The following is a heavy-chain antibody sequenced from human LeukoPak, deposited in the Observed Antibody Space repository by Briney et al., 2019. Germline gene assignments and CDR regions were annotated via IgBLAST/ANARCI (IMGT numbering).Heavy chain of an antibody. CDR2: INPTGGST. CDR1: GYTFTSYY. V-gene: IGHV1-46*01. D-gene: IGHD5-18*01. CDR3: ARPITKYTAVVWDY. J-gene: IGHJ4*02. Sequence: ASVKVSCKASGYTFTSYYMHWVRQAPGQGLEWMGLINPTGGSTGYAQKFQGRVTMTRDMSTSTDYMELSSLRSEDTAIYYCARPITKYTAVVWDYWGQGTLVTVSS.